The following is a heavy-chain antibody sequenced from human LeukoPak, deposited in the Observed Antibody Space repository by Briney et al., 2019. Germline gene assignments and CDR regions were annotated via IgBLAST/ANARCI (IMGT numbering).Heavy chain of an antibody. CDR2: IYTSGST. CDR3: ARSGSYYMRKNWFDP. D-gene: IGHD1-26*01. Sequence: PLQTLSLTCTVSGGSIYSGGYYWSWIRQPAGKGLEWIGRIYTSGSTNYNPSLKSRVTMSVDTSKNQFSLKLSSVTAADTAVYYCARSGSYYMRKNWFDPWGQGTLVTVSS. J-gene: IGHJ5*02. V-gene: IGHV4-61*02. CDR1: GGSIYSGGYY.